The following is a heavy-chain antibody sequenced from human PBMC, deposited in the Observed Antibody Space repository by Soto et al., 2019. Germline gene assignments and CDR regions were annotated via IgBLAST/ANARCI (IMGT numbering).Heavy chain of an antibody. CDR3: ARDGGRHSGGIDY. J-gene: IGHJ4*02. V-gene: IGHV1-69*01. CDR1: GGTFSSYS. Sequence: QVQLVQSGAEVKKPGSSVKVSCKASGGTFSSYSINWVRQAPGQGLEWMGEIIPIFGPANYAQKFQGRVTITADESPSTAYMELSSLRSEDTAVYYCARDGGRHSGGIDYWGQGTLVTVSS. D-gene: IGHD1-26*01. CDR2: IIPIFGPA.